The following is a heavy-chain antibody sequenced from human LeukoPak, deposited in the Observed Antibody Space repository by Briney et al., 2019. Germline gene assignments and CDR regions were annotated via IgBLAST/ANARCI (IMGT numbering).Heavy chain of an antibody. CDR3: ARASYCSSTTTCPYYYYMDV. D-gene: IGHD2/OR15-2a*01. J-gene: IGHJ6*03. Sequence: PGGSLRLSCAASGFTFSSYEMNWVRQAPGKGLEWVSYISSSAISIYYADSMKGRFTISRDNAKNSLYLQMNSLRAEDTAVYYCARASYCSSTTTCPYYYYMDVWGKGTTVTVSS. V-gene: IGHV3-48*03. CDR2: ISSSAISI. CDR1: GFTFSSYE.